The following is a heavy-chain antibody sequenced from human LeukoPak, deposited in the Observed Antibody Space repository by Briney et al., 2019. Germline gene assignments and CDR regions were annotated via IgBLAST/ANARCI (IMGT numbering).Heavy chain of an antibody. CDR1: GFSISSGYY. CDR2: IYHSGNT. Sequence: SETLSLTCTVSGFSISSGYYWAWIRQPPGKGLEWIGSIYHSGNTYYNPSLKSRVIISVDTSKNQFSLKLSSVTAADTAVYYCARVGSGLAQKYYYYGVDVWGQGTTVTVSS. J-gene: IGHJ6*02. CDR3: ARVGSGLAQKYYYYGVDV. D-gene: IGHD3-3*02. V-gene: IGHV4-38-2*02.